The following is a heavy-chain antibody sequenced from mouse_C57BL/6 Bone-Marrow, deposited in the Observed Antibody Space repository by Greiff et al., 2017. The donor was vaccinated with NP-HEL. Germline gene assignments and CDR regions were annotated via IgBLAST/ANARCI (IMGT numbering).Heavy chain of an antibody. Sequence: QVQLQQPGAELVKPGASVKLSCKASGYTFTSYWMHWVKQRPGQGLEWIGMIHPNSGSTNYNEKFKSKATLTVNKSSSTAYMQLSSLTSEDSAVYYCARVYPDYAMVYWGQGTSVTVSS. V-gene: IGHV1-64*01. J-gene: IGHJ4*01. CDR1: GYTFTSYW. CDR2: IHPNSGST. D-gene: IGHD2-1*01. CDR3: ARVYPDYAMVY.